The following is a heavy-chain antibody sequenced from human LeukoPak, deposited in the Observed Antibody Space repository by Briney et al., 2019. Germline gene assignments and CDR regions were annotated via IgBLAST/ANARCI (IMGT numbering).Heavy chain of an antibody. CDR2: IYYSGTT. V-gene: IGHV4-59*12. CDR1: GGSISSFR. CDR3: ASARELPSLDPTGDY. D-gene: IGHD1-26*01. J-gene: IGHJ4*02. Sequence: SETLPIPCSVSGGSISSFRWNWIRQPPGKGLEWIGYIYYSGTTNYNPSLKSRVTISADTSKNQFSLKLSSVTAADTAVYYCASARELPSLDPTGDYWGQGPIVTVSS.